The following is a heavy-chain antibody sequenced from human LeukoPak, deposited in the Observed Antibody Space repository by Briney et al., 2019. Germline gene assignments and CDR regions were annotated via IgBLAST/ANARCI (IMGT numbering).Heavy chain of an antibody. D-gene: IGHD3-10*01. CDR2: MNPNSGNT. CDR3: ARVMFGSGSYRGSRKGSRPDKYYSDY. Sequence: ASVKVSCKASGYTFTSYGINWVRQATGQGLGWMGWMNPNSGNTGYAQKFQGGVTMTRNTSISTAYMELSSLRSEDTAVYYCARVMFGSGSYRGSRKGSRPDKYYSDYWGQGTLVTVSS. CDR1: GYTFTSYG. J-gene: IGHJ4*02. V-gene: IGHV1-8*02.